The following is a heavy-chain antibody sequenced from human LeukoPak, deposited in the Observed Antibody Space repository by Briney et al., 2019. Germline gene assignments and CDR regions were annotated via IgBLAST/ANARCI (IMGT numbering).Heavy chain of an antibody. D-gene: IGHD3-3*01. CDR3: ARDSYDFWSGYYYGMDV. CDR1: GFIFSRHW. J-gene: IGHJ6*02. V-gene: IGHV3-7*03. CDR2: IKQDGSEK. Sequence: GGSLRLSCAASGFIFSRHWMSWVRQAPGKGLEWVANIKQDGSEKYYVDSVKGRFTISRDNAKNSLYLQMNSLRAEDTAVYYCARDSYDFWSGYYYGMDVWGQGTTVTVSS.